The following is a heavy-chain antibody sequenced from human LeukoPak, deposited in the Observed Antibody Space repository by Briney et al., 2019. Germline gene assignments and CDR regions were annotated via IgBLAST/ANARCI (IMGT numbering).Heavy chain of an antibody. CDR2: VYSSGYT. J-gene: IGHJ4*02. CDR1: GGSIGNYC. CDR3: ARLTRFVSGFLNPLDS. Sequence: SETLSLTCTVSGGSIGNYCWSWIRQRPGKGLEGIGYVYSSGYTNYNLSLKSRVTISVDTSNNQFSLRLSSVTAADTAVYYCARLTRFVSGFLNPLDSWGQGTLVTVSS. V-gene: IGHV4-59*08. D-gene: IGHD1-26*01.